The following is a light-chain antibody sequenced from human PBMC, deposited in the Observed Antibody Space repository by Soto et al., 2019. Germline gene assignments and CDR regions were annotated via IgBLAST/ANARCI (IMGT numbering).Light chain of an antibody. V-gene: IGLV2-23*01. CDR2: EDI. CDR1: SSDVGSYSF. J-gene: IGLJ1*01. Sequence: QSVLTQPASVSGSPGQSITISCTGTSSDVGSYSFVSWYQHHPGQAPKPMIYEDIKRPSGISNRFSGSKSGSTASLTISGLQPEDQADYFCCSYAGSDTYVFGTGTKVTVL. CDR3: CSYAGSDTYV.